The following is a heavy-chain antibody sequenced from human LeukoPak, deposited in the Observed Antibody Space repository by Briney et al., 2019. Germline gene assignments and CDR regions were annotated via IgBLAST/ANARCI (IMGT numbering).Heavy chain of an antibody. Sequence: AETLSLTCTVSGCTISNYYRSWIRQPTGKGLEGIGSIHYSGSTTYNPSLMSPVTISVDTSKDQESPILRTEHAANTAVYSGARRLGSATTGFDYWGQGTLVTVSS. CDR2: IHYSGST. CDR3: ARRLGSATTGFDY. J-gene: IGHJ4*02. D-gene: IGHD1-1*01. V-gene: IGHV4-59*08. CDR1: GCTISNYY.